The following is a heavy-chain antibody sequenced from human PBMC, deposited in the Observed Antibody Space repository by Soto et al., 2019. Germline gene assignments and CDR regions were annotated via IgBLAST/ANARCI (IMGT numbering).Heavy chain of an antibody. D-gene: IGHD3-22*01. CDR2: ISAKNGNT. V-gene: IGHV1-18*01. CDR1: GFAFSSYS. CDR3: ASGYFDHFFDF. J-gene: IGHJ4*02. Sequence: VQLVESGGGLVQPGGSLKLSCAASGFAFSSYSMNWVRQAPGHGLEWIGWISAKNGNTDYPRKFQGRVTVTMDTSTTTSYMEVRNLRSDDTAVYYCASGYFDHFFDFWGQGTLVTVSS.